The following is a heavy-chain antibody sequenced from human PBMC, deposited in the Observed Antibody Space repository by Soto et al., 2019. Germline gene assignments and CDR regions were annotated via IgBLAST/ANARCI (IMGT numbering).Heavy chain of an antibody. D-gene: IGHD3-10*01. CDR3: AKDRGGSGAFDI. CDR1: GFSFSIYS. J-gene: IGHJ3*02. CDR2: ISPAGSSI. Sequence: EGQLVEFGGGLVKPGGSLRLSCAAAGFSFSIYSYNWVRQAPGKGLEWLSYISPAGSSIYYADSVKGRFTISRDSARDSVSPQMNTPRAEDTAVYYCAKDRGGSGAFDIWGQGTMVTVSS. V-gene: IGHV3-48*01.